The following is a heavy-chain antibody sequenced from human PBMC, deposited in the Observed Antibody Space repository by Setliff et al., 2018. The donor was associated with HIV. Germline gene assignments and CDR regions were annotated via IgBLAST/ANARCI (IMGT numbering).Heavy chain of an antibody. V-gene: IGHV4-39*07. J-gene: IGHJ4*02. CDR2: FYHSTT. CDR3: ARDPPGYGDSNDF. Sequence: PSETLSLTCTVSGDSISSNNYYWAWIRQPPGTGLEWIGSFYHSTTYYNPSLKSRVTLSIDTSKNQFSLNLHSVTAADTAVYYCARDPPGYGDSNDFWGQGTLVTVSS. D-gene: IGHD4-17*01. CDR1: GDSISSNNYY.